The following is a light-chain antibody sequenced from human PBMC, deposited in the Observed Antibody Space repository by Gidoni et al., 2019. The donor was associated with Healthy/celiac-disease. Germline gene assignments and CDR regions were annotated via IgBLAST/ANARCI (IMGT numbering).Light chain of an antibody. CDR1: QSSRSY. CDR2: AAS. Sequence: DIQMTKSPSPLSASVGDRVTITCRASQSSRSYLYWYQQKPGTAPKLLIYAASSLQRGVPSRFSGSGSGTDFTLTISSLQPEDFATYYCQHSYSTLYTFGRGTKLEIK. J-gene: IGKJ2*01. CDR3: QHSYSTLYT. V-gene: IGKV1-39*01.